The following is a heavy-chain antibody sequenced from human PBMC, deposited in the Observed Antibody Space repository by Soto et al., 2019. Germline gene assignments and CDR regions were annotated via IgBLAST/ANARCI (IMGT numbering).Heavy chain of an antibody. CDR3: TRAVGAFDY. J-gene: IGHJ4*02. V-gene: IGHV3-7*01. CDR2: IKEDGSEK. CDR1: GFTFSTYW. Sequence: GSLRLSCAASGFTFSTYWMSWVRQAPGKGLEWVANIKEDGSEKYYVDSVKGRFTISRDNAKNSVHLQMNSLRAEDTAAYYCTRAVGAFDYWGQGTLVTVSS.